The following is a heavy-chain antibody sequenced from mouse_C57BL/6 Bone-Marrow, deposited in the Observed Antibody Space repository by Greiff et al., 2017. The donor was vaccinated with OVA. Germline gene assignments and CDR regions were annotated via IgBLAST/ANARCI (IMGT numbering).Heavy chain of an antibody. CDR2: INPNNGGT. Sequence: VQLKESGPELVKPGASVKIPCKASGYTFTDYNMDWVKQSHGKSLEWIGDINPNNGGTIYNQKFKGKATLTVDKSSSTAYMELRSLTSEDTAVYYCARYGYDLLYAMDYWGQGTSVTVSS. CDR3: ARYGYDLLYAMDY. V-gene: IGHV1-18*01. J-gene: IGHJ4*01. CDR1: GYTFTDYN. D-gene: IGHD2-2*01.